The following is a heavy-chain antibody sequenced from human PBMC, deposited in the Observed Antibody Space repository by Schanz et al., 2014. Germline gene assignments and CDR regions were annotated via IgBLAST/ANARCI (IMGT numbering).Heavy chain of an antibody. D-gene: IGHD5-18*01. CDR1: GRSISSYY. Sequence: QVQLQESGPGLVKPSETLSLTCSVSGRSISSYYWSWIRQPPGKGLEWIGHIYYSGSTNYNPSLKSRVTISAYTSKNQLSLKLTSVTAADTAVYYCASKARYTYGYDYWGQGTLXTVSS. J-gene: IGHJ4*02. CDR3: ASKARYTYGYDY. CDR2: IYYSGST. V-gene: IGHV4-59*01.